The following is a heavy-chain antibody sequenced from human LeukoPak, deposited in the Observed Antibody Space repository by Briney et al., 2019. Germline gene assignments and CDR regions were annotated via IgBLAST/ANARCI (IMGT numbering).Heavy chain of an antibody. V-gene: IGHV4-61*02. J-gene: IGHJ4*02. CDR2: IYTSGST. CDR1: GGSISSGNYY. Sequence: PSETLSLTCTVSGGSISSGNYYWSWIRQPAGKGLEWIGRIYTSGSTNFHPSLKSRVTISVDTSKNQFSLKLSSVTAADTAVYYCARGLYYYASGSYNFDYWGQGTLVTVFS. D-gene: IGHD3-10*01. CDR3: ARGLYYYASGSYNFDY.